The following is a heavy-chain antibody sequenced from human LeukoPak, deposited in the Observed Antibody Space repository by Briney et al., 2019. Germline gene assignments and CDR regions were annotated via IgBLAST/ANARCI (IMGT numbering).Heavy chain of an antibody. J-gene: IGHJ3*02. D-gene: IGHD2-2*01. CDR1: GFTFSSYS. CDR3: ARFETCTSTTCDDTFDI. CDR2: ISSCGSSI. Sequence: GGSLRLSCAASGFTFSSYSLNWVRQAPGKGLEWVSSISSCGSSIYYADSVKGRFTISRDNAKNSLYLQMNSLRAEDTAVYYCARFETCTSTTCDDTFDIWGQGTMVTVSS. V-gene: IGHV3-21*01.